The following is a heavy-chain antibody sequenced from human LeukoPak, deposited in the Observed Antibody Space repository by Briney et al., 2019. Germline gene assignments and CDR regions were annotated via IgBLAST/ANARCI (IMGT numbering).Heavy chain of an antibody. V-gene: IGHV3-30*02. D-gene: IGHD2-2*02. J-gene: IGHJ4*02. CDR3: ARDPGDCSSTSCYKKRFDY. CDR1: GFTFSNYG. Sequence: GGSLRLSCAASGFTFSNYGMHWVRQAPGKGLEWVAFIRYDGSDKYYADSVKGRFTISRDNSKNTLYVQMNSLRTEDTAVYYCARDPGDCSSTSCYKKRFDYWGQGTLVTVSS. CDR2: IRYDGSDK.